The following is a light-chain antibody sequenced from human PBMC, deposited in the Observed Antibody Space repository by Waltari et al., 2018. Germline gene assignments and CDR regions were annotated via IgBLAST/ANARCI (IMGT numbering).Light chain of an antibody. Sequence: EIVLTQSPGTLSLSPGESPTLSCRTSQSVTRALAWYQQKPGQAPRLLIYGASNRATGIPERFSSSGSATDFSLTISSLEPEDFAVYYCQHYLRLPVTFGQGTKVEVK. V-gene: IGKV3-20*01. CDR1: QSVTRA. J-gene: IGKJ1*01. CDR3: QHYLRLPVT. CDR2: GAS.